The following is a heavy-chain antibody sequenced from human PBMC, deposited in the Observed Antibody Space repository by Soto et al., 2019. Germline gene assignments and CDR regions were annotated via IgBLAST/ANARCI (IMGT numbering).Heavy chain of an antibody. Sequence: QVQLVESGGGVVQPGRSLRLSCAASGFTFSNYAMYWVRQAPGKGLEWVAVISYDGSIKYYADSVKGRFTISRDNSKNTLYLQMNSLGAEDTAVYYCASEQSWGQGTLVTVSS. CDR2: ISYDGSIK. D-gene: IGHD6-19*01. CDR3: ASEQS. V-gene: IGHV3-30-3*01. J-gene: IGHJ5*02. CDR1: GFTFSNYA.